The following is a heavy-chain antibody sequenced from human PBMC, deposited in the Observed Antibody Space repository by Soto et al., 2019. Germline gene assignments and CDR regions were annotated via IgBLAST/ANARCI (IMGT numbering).Heavy chain of an antibody. CDR1: GFTFNSYS. Sequence: EVQLVETGGGLVKPGGSLRVSCAASGFTFNSYSMAWVRQAPGKGLEWVPSITSDPTFTLYADAVKVRFTMSRDNAKNSLYLQMSSLRVVDAAVYYSGRSSRRLDYWGQGALVTVSS. J-gene: IGHJ4*02. CDR3: GRSSRRLDY. V-gene: IGHV3-21*01. D-gene: IGHD6-19*01. CDR2: ITSDPTFT.